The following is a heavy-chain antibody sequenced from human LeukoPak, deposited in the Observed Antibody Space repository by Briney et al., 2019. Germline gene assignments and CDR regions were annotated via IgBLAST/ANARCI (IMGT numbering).Heavy chain of an antibody. CDR1: GGSISSGGYY. CDR3: ARVSSGITMIVATFDY. J-gene: IGHJ4*02. Sequence: SETLSLTCTVSGGSISSGGYYWSWIRQHPGKGLEWIGYIYYSGSTYYNPSLKSRVTISVDTSKNQFSLKLSSVTAADTAVYYCARVSSGITMIVATFDYWGQGTLVTVSS. CDR2: IYYSGST. D-gene: IGHD3-22*01. V-gene: IGHV4-31*03.